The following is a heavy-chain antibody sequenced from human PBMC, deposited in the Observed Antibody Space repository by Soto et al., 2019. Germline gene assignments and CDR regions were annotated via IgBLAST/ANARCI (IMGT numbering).Heavy chain of an antibody. CDR1: GCSISSSSYY. CDR3: ARLRKSYYGSGGRKYHYYYYMDV. D-gene: IGHD3-10*01. CDR2: IYYSGSA. J-gene: IGHJ6*03. Sequence: SETLSLTCTVSGCSISSSSYYWGWIRQPPGKGLEWIGSIYYSGSAYYNPSLKSRVTISVDTSKNQFSLKLSSVTAADTAVYYCARLRKSYYGSGGRKYHYYYYMDVWGKGTTVTVSS. V-gene: IGHV4-39*01.